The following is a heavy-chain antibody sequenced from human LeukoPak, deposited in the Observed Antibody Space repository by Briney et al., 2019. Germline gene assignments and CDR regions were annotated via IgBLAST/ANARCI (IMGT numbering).Heavy chain of an antibody. CDR2: ISGSGGST. D-gene: IGHD3-22*01. Sequence: AGGSLRLSCAASGFTFSSYAMSWVRQAPGKGLEWVSAISGSGGSTYYADSVKGRFTISRDNSKNTLYLQMNSLRAEDTAVYYCAKGYYDSSGYYYWGQGTLVTVSS. V-gene: IGHV3-23*01. J-gene: IGHJ4*02. CDR3: AKGYYDSSGYYY. CDR1: GFTFSSYA.